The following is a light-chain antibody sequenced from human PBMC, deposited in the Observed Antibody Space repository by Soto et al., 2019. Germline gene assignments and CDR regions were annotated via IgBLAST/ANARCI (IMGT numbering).Light chain of an antibody. CDR3: QQYNNWPQT. V-gene: IGKV3-15*01. CDR1: QSVSSN. Sequence: EIVMTQSPATLSVSPGERATLSCRASQSVSSNLAWYHQKPGQAPRLLIYGASTRATGIAARFSGSGSGTEFTLTISSLQSVDFAVYYCQQYNNWPQTFGQGTKVDIK. CDR2: GAS. J-gene: IGKJ1*01.